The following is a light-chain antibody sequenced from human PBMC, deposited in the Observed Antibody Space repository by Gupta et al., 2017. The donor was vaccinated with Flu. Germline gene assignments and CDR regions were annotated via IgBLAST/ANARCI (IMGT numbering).Light chain of an antibody. CDR2: GAS. J-gene: IGKJ5*01. Sequence: DIVMTQSPATLSVSPGERATLSCRASQRVSRDLAWYQQKPGQPPRLLIYGASTRATGVPARFSGSGSGTEFPLTISSLQSEDFAIYYCQQFYNWPITFGHGTRLEVK. CDR1: QRVSRD. CDR3: QQFYNWPIT. V-gene: IGKV3-15*01.